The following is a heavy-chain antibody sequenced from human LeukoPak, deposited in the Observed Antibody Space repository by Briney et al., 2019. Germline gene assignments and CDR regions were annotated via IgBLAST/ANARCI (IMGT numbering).Heavy chain of an antibody. Sequence: SETLSLTCTVSGGSISSSGYYWGWIRQPPGKGLEWIGEINHSGSTNYNPSLKSRVTISVDMSKNQFSLKLSSVTAADTAVYYCARGPPAKPGTGYYYGMDVWGQGTTVTVSS. CDR1: GGSISSSGYY. CDR3: ARGPPAKPGTGYYYGMDV. CDR2: INHSGST. V-gene: IGHV4-39*07. J-gene: IGHJ6*02. D-gene: IGHD2-2*01.